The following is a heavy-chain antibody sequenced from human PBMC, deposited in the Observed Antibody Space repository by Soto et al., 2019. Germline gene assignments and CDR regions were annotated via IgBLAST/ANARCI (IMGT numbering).Heavy chain of an antibody. CDR1: CGSISSYY. CDR2: IYYSGST. D-gene: IGHD3-22*01. J-gene: IGHJ4*02. V-gene: IGHV4-59*01. CDR3: ASVDDSSGYPIFDY. Sequence: SETLSLTCTVSCGSISSYYWSWIRQPPGKGLEWIGYIYYSGSTNYNPSLKSRVTISVDTSKNQFSLKLSSVTAADTAVYYCASVDDSSGYPIFDYWGQGTLVTVSS.